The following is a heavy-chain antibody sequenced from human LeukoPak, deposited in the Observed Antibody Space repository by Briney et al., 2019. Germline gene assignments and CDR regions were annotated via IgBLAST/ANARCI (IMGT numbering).Heavy chain of an antibody. D-gene: IGHD2-15*01. CDR1: GGSISSYY. CDR2: IYYSGST. J-gene: IGHJ2*01. CDR3: ARCDHFEVGAERDWYFDL. V-gene: IGHV4-59*12. Sequence: SETLSLTCTDSGGSISSYYWSWIRQPPGKGLEWMGYIYYSGSTNYNPSLTSRVTIPVDTSKNQFSLKLSSVTAADTAVYYCARCDHFEVGAERDWYFDLWGRGTLVTVSS.